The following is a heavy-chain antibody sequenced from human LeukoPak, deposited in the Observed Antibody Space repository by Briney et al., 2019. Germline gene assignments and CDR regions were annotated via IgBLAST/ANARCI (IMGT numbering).Heavy chain of an antibody. V-gene: IGHV4-59*08. CDR1: GGSISSYY. CDR3: ARHFYPKVAPDY. CDR2: IYYSGST. D-gene: IGHD2/OR15-2a*01. Sequence: SETLSLTCTVSGGSISSYYWSWIRQPPGKGLEWIGYIYYSGSTNYNPSLKSRVTISVDTSKNQFSLKLSSVTAADTAVYYCARHFYPKVAPDYWGQGTLVTVSS. J-gene: IGHJ4*02.